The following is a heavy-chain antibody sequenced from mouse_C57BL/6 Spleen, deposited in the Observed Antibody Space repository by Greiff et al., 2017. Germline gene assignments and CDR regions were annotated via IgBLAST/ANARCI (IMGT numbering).Heavy chain of an antibody. J-gene: IGHJ2*01. Sequence: VQLQQSGPELVKPGASVKISCKASGYAFSSSWMNWVKQRPGKGLEWIGRIYPGDGDTNYNGKFKGKATLTADKSSSTAYMQLSSLTSEDSAVYFCARLNPFDYGGQGTTLTVSS. CDR2: IYPGDGDT. V-gene: IGHV1-82*01. CDR3: ARLNPFDY. CDR1: GYAFSSSW.